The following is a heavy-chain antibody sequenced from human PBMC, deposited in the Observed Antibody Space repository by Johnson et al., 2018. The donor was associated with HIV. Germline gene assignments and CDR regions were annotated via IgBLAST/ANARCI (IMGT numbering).Heavy chain of an antibody. D-gene: IGHD5-12*01. J-gene: IGHJ3*02. V-gene: IGHV3-9*01. CDR3: ARVQVAMATIGYAFDI. CDR1: GFTFDDYA. CDR2: ISWNSGSI. Sequence: VQLVESGGGLVQPGRSLRLSCAASGFTFDDYAMHWVRQAPGKGLEWVSGISWNSGSIGYADSVKGRFTISRDNAKNSLYLQMNSLRAEDTAVYYCARVQVAMATIGYAFDIWGQGTMVTVSS.